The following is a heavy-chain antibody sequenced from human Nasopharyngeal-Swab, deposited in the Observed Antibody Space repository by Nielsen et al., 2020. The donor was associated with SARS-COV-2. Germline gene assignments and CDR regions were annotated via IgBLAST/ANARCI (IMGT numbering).Heavy chain of an antibody. D-gene: IGHD3-16*01. Sequence: GESLKIACAASGFIFSNYAMHWVRQAPGKGLEWVAVVASDESFQHYADSVQGRFTIARDQSKNTLSLQMNSLRLDDTAVYYCAKEAGGGRSSGLDYWGQGILVTVSP. J-gene: IGHJ4*02. V-gene: IGHV3-30-3*01. CDR1: GFIFSNYA. CDR2: VASDESFQ. CDR3: AKEAGGGRSSGLDY.